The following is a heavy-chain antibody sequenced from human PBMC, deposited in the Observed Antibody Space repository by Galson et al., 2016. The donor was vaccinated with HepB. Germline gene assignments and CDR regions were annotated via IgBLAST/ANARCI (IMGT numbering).Heavy chain of an antibody. CDR2: IIPIFGTP. J-gene: IGHJ4*02. V-gene: IGHV1-69*06. D-gene: IGHD1-7*01. Sequence: SVKVSCKASGDIFDVFGINWVRQAPGRGLEWVGGIIPIFGTPIYAAKFQGRITITAHKSTSTAYMELSSLRSDDTAIYYCARRPRTDYWDYYFDHWGQGTLVTVSS. CDR1: GDIFDVFG. CDR3: ARRPRTDYWDYYFDH.